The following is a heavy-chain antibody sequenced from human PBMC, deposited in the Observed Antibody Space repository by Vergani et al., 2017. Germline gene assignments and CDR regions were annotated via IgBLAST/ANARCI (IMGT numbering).Heavy chain of an antibody. CDR2: RWYDGNNK. V-gene: IGHV3-33*01. D-gene: IGHD1-14*01. J-gene: IGHJ5*02. CDR1: GFTFNQYG. CDR3: ARDLRLLYNRFDP. Sequence: QVQLVESGGGVVQPGRSLRLSCAASGFTFNQYGMHWVRQAPGKGLEWVAVRWYDGNNKQYAGSVKGRFTISRDNSKSTMYLQMNSLRDEDTSVYYCARDLRLLYNRFDPWGQGTLVTVSS.